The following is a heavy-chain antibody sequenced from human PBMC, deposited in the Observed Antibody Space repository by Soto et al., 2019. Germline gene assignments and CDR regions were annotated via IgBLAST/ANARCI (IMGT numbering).Heavy chain of an antibody. CDR3: ARGRGPWTPENRLAP. D-gene: IGHD2-15*01. J-gene: IGHJ5*02. V-gene: IGHV4-34*01. Sequence: PSETLSLTCAVYGGSFSGYYWSWIRQPPGKGLEWIGEINHSGSTNYNPSLKSRVTISVDTSKNQFSLKLSSVTAADTAVYYCARGRGPWTPENRLAPWGQGTLVTVSS. CDR1: GGSFSGYY. CDR2: INHSGST.